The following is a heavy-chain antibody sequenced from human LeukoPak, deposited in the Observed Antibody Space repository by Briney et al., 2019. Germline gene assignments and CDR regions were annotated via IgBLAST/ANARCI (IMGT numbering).Heavy chain of an antibody. V-gene: IGHV3-11*04. J-gene: IGHJ1*01. D-gene: IGHD6-13*01. CDR1: GFTFSASY. CDR2: ISNSATTI. CDR3: AGRAAAGKAGFFQH. Sequence: GGSLRLSCAASGFTFSASYMSWIRQAPGMGLEWVSYISNSATTIFYADSAKGRFTISRDNAKNSMYLQMSSLRAEDTAVYYCAGRAAAGKAGFFQHWGRGTLVTVSS.